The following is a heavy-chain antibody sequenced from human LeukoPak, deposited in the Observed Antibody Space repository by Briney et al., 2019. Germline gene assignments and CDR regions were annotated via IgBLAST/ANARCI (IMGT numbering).Heavy chain of an antibody. Sequence: ASVKVSCKASGYTFTGYYMHWVRQAPGQGLEWMGWINPNSGGTNYAQKFQGRVTMTRDTSISTAYMELSRLRSDDTAVYYCAVGRDGYNWSYYMDVWGKGTTVIVSS. V-gene: IGHV1-2*02. CDR2: INPNSGGT. J-gene: IGHJ6*03. D-gene: IGHD5-24*01. CDR1: GYTFTGYY. CDR3: AVGRDGYNWSYYMDV.